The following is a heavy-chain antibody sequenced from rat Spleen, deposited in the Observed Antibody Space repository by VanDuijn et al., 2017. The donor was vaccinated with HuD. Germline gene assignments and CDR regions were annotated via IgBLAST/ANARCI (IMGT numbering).Heavy chain of an antibody. Sequence: QVQLKESGPGLVQPSQTPALTCTVSGFSLISNSVSWVRQPPGKGLEWMGAIWSGGSTDYNSALKSRLSISRDSSKSQIFLKMTSLQTEDTATYYCARDRYNYYFDYWGQGVMVTVSS. V-gene: IGHV2-15*01. CDR2: IWSGGST. CDR1: GFSLISNS. CDR3: ARDRYNYYFDY. D-gene: IGHD1-5*01. J-gene: IGHJ2*01.